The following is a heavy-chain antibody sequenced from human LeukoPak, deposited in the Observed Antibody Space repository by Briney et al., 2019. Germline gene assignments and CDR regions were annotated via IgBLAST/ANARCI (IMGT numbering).Heavy chain of an antibody. D-gene: IGHD1-26*01. CDR3: ARAYVPLTPALVGGNYLYYYYMDV. V-gene: IGHV4-34*01. CDR2: INHSGST. J-gene: IGHJ6*03. CDR1: GFTFSSYE. Sequence: NPGGSLRLSCAASGFTFSSYEMNWVRQAPGKGLEWIGEINHSGSTNYNPSLKSRVTISVDTSKNQYSLKVSSVTAADTAVYYCARAYVPLTPALVGGNYLYYYYMDVWGKGTTVTVSS.